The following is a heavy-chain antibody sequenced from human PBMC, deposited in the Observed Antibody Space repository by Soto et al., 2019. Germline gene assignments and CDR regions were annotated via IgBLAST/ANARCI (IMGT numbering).Heavy chain of an antibody. Sequence: PSETLSLTCNVSGGSLSSYYWSWIRQSPGKGLEWIGYTYYSGTTYYLPSLKSRVTISLDTSKNSFSLKLTSVTAADTAVYYCASCYXDYVKVWGQGTLVTVSS. D-gene: IGHD4-17*01. V-gene: IGHV4-59*01. J-gene: IGHJ4*01. CDR1: GGSLSSYY. CDR3: ASCYXDYVKV. CDR2: TYYSGTT.